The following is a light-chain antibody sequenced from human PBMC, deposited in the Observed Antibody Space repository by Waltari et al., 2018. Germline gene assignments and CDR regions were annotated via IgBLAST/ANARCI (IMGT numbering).Light chain of an antibody. J-gene: IGKJ1*01. Sequence: EIVMTQSPATLSVSLGERATLSCRASQSVSSNLAWYQPKPGQAPRLLIYGASTRATGIPARFSGSGSGTEFTLTISSLQSEDFAVYYCEQYNNWPPWTFGQGTKVEIK. CDR2: GAS. CDR3: EQYNNWPPWT. V-gene: IGKV3D-15*01. CDR1: QSVSSN.